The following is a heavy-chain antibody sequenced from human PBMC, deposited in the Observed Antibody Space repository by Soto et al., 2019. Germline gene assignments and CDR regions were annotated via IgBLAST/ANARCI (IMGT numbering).Heavy chain of an antibody. CDR3: ARGNMVRGVIKGYYYYGMDV. Sequence: ASVKVSCKASGGTFSSYAISWVRQAPGQGLEWMGGIIPIFGTANYAQKFQGRVTITADESTSTAYMELSSLRSEDTAVYYCARGNMVRGVIKGYYYYGMDVWGPGTKVTVYS. CDR2: IIPIFGTA. J-gene: IGHJ6*02. CDR1: GGTFSSYA. V-gene: IGHV1-69*13. D-gene: IGHD3-10*01.